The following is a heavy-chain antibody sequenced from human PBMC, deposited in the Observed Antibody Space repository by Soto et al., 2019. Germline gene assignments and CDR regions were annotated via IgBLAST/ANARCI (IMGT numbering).Heavy chain of an antibody. CDR2: IYHSGST. CDR1: GGSISSSNW. CDR3: ASKAGHPPRWFDP. V-gene: IGHV4-4*02. Sequence: QVQLQESGPGLVKPSGTLSLTCAVSGGSISSSNWWSWVRQPPGKGLEWIGEIYHSGSTNYNPSLKRRTTITVDKPKNQLPLKWSSVPPADTAVYYWASKAGHPPRWFDPWGQGTLAPVSS. J-gene: IGHJ5*02.